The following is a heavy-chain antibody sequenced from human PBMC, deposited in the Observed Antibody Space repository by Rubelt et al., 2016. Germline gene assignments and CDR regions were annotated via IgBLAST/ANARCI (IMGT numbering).Heavy chain of an antibody. CDR3: ARESGGTQRYGMDV. D-gene: IGHD2-15*01. Sequence: QLQLQESGPGVVKPSETLSLTCAVSGGSFSAYYWSWIRQPPGKGLEWIGEINHSGSTNYNPSLKSRVTISVNTSKNQFSLKLGSVTAADTALFDCARESGGTQRYGMDVWGQGTTVTVSS. CDR1: GGSFSAYY. J-gene: IGHJ6*02. V-gene: IGHV4-34*10. CDR2: INHSGST.